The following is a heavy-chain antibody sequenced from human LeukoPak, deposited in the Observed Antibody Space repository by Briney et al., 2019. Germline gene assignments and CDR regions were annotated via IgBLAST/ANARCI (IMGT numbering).Heavy chain of an antibody. CDR3: ARVGNYYDSSGYYPKFDY. J-gene: IGHJ4*02. D-gene: IGHD3-22*01. CDR1: GGTFSSYT. V-gene: IGHV1-69*02. CDR2: IIPILGIA. Sequence: SVKVSCKASGGTFSSYTISWVRQAPGQGLEWMGRIIPILGIANYAQKFQGRVTITADKSTSTAYMELSSLRSEDTAVYYCARVGNYYDSSGYYPKFDYWGQGTLVTVSS.